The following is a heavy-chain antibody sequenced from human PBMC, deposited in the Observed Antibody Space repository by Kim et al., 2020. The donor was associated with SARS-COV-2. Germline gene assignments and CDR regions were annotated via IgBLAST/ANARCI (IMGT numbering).Heavy chain of an antibody. V-gene: IGHV6-1*01. D-gene: IGHD6-13*01. Sequence: NGYAGSVKSRITINPDTSKNQFSLQLNSVTPEDTAVYYCARGSEQLVSDYWGQGTLVTVSS. CDR2: N. CDR3: ARGSEQLVSDY. J-gene: IGHJ4*02.